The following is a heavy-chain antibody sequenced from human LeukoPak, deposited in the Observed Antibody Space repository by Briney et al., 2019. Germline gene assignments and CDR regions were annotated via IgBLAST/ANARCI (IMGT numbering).Heavy chain of an antibody. Sequence: TGGSLRLSCADSGFTFSSYAMSWVCQAPGKGLEWVSLISTSGRTHYADSVQGRFTISRDNSKNTLSLHMNSLRAEDTAVYYCARDLDSSGYYHVVDSWGQGALVTVSS. J-gene: IGHJ4*02. CDR2: ISTSGRT. CDR3: ARDLDSSGYYHVVDS. CDR1: GFTFSSYA. D-gene: IGHD3-22*01. V-gene: IGHV3-23*01.